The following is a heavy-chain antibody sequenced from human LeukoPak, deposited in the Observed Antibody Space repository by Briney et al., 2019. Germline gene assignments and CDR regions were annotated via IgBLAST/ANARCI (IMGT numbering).Heavy chain of an antibody. V-gene: IGHV3-11*04. J-gene: IGHJ5*02. CDR3: ARDGIAWGCSSTSCYETFDP. D-gene: IGHD2-2*01. CDR1: GFIFSDCY. CDR2: ISETGTTI. Sequence: GGSLRLSCAASGFIFSDCYVTWLRQAPGKGLEWISYISETGTTIHYADSVKGRFTVSRDNTKNSLYLQMNSLRVEDTAVYYCARDGIAWGCSSTSCYETFDPWGQGTLVTVSS.